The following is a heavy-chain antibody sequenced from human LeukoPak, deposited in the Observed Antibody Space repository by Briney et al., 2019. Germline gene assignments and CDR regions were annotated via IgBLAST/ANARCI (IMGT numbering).Heavy chain of an antibody. V-gene: IGHV4-4*07. CDR2: IYASGST. Sequence: SETLSLTCTVSGGSISSYYWSWIRQPAGKGLEWIGRIYASGSTNYNPSLKSQVTLSVDTSKNQFSLKLSSVAAADTAVYYCARGYCSSTSCLPFDYWGQGTLVTVSS. J-gene: IGHJ4*02. CDR1: GGSISSYY. CDR3: ARGYCSSTSCLPFDY. D-gene: IGHD2-2*01.